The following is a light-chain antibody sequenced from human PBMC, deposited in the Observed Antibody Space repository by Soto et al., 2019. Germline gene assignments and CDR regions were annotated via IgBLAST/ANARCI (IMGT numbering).Light chain of an antibody. CDR1: QSVSSSY. Sequence: EIVLTQSPGTLSLSPGERATLSCRASQSVSSSYLAWYQQKPGQAPRLLIYGASSRATGIPDRFSGSGSGTDFTLTISRLEPEDFAVYYCQQYGSPGTVGQGTKVEIK. CDR2: GAS. V-gene: IGKV3-20*01. J-gene: IGKJ1*01. CDR3: QQYGSPGT.